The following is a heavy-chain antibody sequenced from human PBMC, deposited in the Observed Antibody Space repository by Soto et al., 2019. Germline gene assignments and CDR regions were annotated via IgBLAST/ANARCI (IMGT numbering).Heavy chain of an antibody. CDR1: GVSIRSSISY. D-gene: IGHD3-3*01. Sequence: SETLVLTSTVSGVSIRSSISYWGWIRQPPGKGLEWIGSIYYSGSTYYNPSLKSRVTISVDTSKNQFSLKLSSVTAADTAVYYCARAGVFGGVGMDVWGQGTTVT. J-gene: IGHJ6*02. CDR3: ARAGVFGGVGMDV. V-gene: IGHV4-39*01. CDR2: IYYSGST.